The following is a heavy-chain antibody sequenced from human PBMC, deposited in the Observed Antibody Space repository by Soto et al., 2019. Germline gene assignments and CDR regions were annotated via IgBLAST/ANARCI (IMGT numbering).Heavy chain of an antibody. CDR1: GGTFSSYA. V-gene: IGHV1-69*13. CDR2: IIPIFGTA. D-gene: IGHD3-3*01. Sequence: SVKVSCKASGGTFSSYAISWVRQAPGQGLEWMGGIIPIFGTANYAQKFQGRVTITADESTSTAYMELSSLRSEDTAVYYCARASIPIFGVVIADYYGMDVWGQGTTVTVSS. J-gene: IGHJ6*02. CDR3: ARASIPIFGVVIADYYGMDV.